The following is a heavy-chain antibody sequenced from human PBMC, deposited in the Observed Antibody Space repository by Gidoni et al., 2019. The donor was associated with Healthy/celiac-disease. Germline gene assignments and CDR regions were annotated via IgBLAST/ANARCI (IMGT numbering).Heavy chain of an antibody. CDR1: GFTFSSYG. CDR2: ISYDGSNK. D-gene: IGHD6-13*01. V-gene: IGHV3-30*18. Sequence: QVQLVESGGGVVQPGRSLRLSFAASGFTFSSYGRHWVRQAPGKGLEWVAVISYDGSNKYYADSVKGRFTISRDNSKNTLYLQMNSLRAEDTAVYYCAKDGYSSSWIPDYWGQGTLVTVSS. CDR3: AKDGYSSSWIPDY. J-gene: IGHJ4*02.